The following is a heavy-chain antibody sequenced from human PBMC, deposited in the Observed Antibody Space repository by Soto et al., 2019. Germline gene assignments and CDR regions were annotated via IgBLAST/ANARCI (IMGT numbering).Heavy chain of an antibody. D-gene: IGHD2-2*01. V-gene: IGHV1-69*13. CDR1: GGTFSSYA. CDR2: IIPIFGTA. J-gene: IGHJ4*02. Sequence: SVKVSCKASGGTFSSYAISWVRQAPGQGLEWMGGIIPIFGTANYAQKFQGRVTITADESTSTAYMELSSLRSEDTAVYYCASCSSTSCYANNPFDYWGQGTLVTVSS. CDR3: ASCSSTSCYANNPFDY.